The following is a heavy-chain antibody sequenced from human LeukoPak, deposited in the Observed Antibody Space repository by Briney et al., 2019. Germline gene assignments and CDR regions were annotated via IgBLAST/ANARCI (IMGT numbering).Heavy chain of an antibody. Sequence: GGSLRLSCPASGFTSNRFYLHWFGKPPGKGLEFVSHISSNGATTYYADSVKGRFTISRDNSKNTLYLQMSSLRADDTAVYYCVKDRSIAAPNNDFFDSWGQGALVTVSS. J-gene: IGHJ4*02. D-gene: IGHD6-6*01. CDR3: VKDRSIAAPNNDFFDS. CDR1: GFTSNRFY. CDR2: ISSNGATT. V-gene: IGHV3-64D*06.